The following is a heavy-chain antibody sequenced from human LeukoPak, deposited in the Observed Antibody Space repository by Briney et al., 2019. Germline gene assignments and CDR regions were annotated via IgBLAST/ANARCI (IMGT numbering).Heavy chain of an antibody. D-gene: IGHD6-19*01. J-gene: IGHJ3*02. CDR3: ARGQWPDAFDI. Sequence: PSETLSLTCTVSGGSISSYYWSWIRQPPGKGLEWIGYIYYSGSTNYNPSLKSRVTISVDTSKNQFSVKLSSVTAADTAVYYCARGQWPDAFDIWGQGTMVTVSS. CDR2: IYYSGST. V-gene: IGHV4-59*01. CDR1: GGSISSYY.